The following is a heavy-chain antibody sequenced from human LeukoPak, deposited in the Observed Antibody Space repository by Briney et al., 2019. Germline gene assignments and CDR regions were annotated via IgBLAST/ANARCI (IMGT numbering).Heavy chain of an antibody. V-gene: IGHV4-34*10. CDR1: GVSFSGYY. D-gene: IGHD3-10*01. J-gene: IGHJ4*02. CDR3: ARKENVYYYFDY. CDR2: IYHSGTT. Sequence: PSETLSLTCAVYGVSFSGYYWSWIRQPPGKGLEWIGYIYHSGTTYYDPSLQSRVTMSVDTSKNQFSLKLSSVTAVGTAVYYCARKENVYYYFDYWGQGTLVTVSS.